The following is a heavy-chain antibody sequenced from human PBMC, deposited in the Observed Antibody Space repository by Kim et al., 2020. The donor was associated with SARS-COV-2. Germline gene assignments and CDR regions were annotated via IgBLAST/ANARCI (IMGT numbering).Heavy chain of an antibody. CDR2: IYYSGST. CDR3: ARASEELVGATHYFDY. V-gene: IGHV4-31*03. Sequence: SETLSLTCTVSGGSISSGGYYWSWIRQHPGKGLEWIGYIYYSGSTYYNPSPKSRVTISVDTSKNQFSLKLSSVTAADTAVYYCARASEELVGATHYFDYWGQGTLVTVSS. D-gene: IGHD1-26*01. CDR1: GGSISSGGYY. J-gene: IGHJ4*02.